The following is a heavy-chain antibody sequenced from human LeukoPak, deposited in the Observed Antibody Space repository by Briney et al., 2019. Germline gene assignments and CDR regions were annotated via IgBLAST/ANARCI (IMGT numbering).Heavy chain of an antibody. V-gene: IGHV4-30-2*01. D-gene: IGHD3-9*01. CDR2: IYHRGST. CDR3: ARAPYDILTGYFLFDS. Sequence: PSETLSLTCTVSGGSISSGGFYWSWIRQPPGKGLEWIGYIYHRGSTSYNPSLKSRVTISLDKSRNQFSLNLSSVTAADTAVYYCARAPYDILTGYFLFDSWGQGTLVTVSS. CDR1: GGSISSGGFY. J-gene: IGHJ4*02.